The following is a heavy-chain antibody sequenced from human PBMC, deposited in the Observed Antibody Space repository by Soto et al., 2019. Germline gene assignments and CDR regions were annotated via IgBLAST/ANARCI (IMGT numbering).Heavy chain of an antibody. D-gene: IGHD3-3*01. CDR3: ATVLNYDFWSGYKYYFDY. CDR2: FDPEDGKT. Sequence: ASVKVSCKVSGYTLSDLSMHWVRQAPGKGLEWMGGFDPEDGKTVYAQRIQGRVTMTEDTFTYTSYMELTNLRSEDTAVYYCATVLNYDFWSGYKYYFDYWGQGTLVTVSS. V-gene: IGHV1-24*01. J-gene: IGHJ4*02. CDR1: GYTLSDLS.